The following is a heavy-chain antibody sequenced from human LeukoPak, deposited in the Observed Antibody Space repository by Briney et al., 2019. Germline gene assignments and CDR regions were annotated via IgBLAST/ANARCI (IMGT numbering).Heavy chain of an antibody. CDR2: IKSDGSST. V-gene: IGHV3-74*01. D-gene: IGHD3-10*01. CDR1: GFTFSNYW. Sequence: GGSLRLSCAASGFTFSNYWMHWVRQAPGEALMWVSRIKSDGSSTTYADPVKGRFTISRDNSKNTLYLQMNSLRAEDAAVYYCARDGPAVPGQSRAFDVWGQGTMVTVSS. CDR3: ARDGPAVPGQSRAFDV. J-gene: IGHJ3*01.